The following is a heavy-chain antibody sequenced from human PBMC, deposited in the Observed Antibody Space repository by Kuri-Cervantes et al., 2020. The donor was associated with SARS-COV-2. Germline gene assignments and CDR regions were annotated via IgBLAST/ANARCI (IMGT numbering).Heavy chain of an antibody. CDR1: GGSISSYY. Sequence: SGTLSLTCTVSGGSISSYYWSWIRQPPGKGLEWIGYIYYSGSTNYNPSLKSRVTISVDTSKNQFSLKLSSVTAADTAVYYCARQGSNYYYDGMDVWGQGTTVTVAS. CDR3: ARQGSNYYYDGMDV. J-gene: IGHJ6*02. V-gene: IGHV4-59*01. CDR2: IYYSGST. D-gene: IGHD3-10*01.